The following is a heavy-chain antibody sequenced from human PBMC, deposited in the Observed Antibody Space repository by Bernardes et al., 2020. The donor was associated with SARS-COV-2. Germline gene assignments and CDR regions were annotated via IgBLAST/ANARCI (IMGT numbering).Heavy chain of an antibody. CDR2: ISPNSGKT. CDR3: ARGMFTPDP. J-gene: IGHJ5*02. Sequence: ASVKDSCKASGYRFGDYEIIWLRQASGQRPEWMGWISPNSGKTAYAQNFQGRVTMTRDMSITTAYMELRSLNSEDTAVYYCARGMFTPDPWGQGTLVTVAS. CDR1: GYRFGDYE. D-gene: IGHD3-10*02. V-gene: IGHV1-8*01.